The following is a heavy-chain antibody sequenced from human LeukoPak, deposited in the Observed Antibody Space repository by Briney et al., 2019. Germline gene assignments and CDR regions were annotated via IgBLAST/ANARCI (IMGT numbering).Heavy chain of an antibody. CDR1: GGTFSSYA. D-gene: IGHD4-11*01. CDR2: INPNSGGT. J-gene: IGHJ4*02. V-gene: IGHV1-2*02. Sequence: ASVKVSCKASGGTFSSYAISWVRQAPGQGLEWMGWINPNSGGTNYAQKFQGRVTMTRDTSISTAYMELRSLRSDDTAVYYCARLNYRPIIKFFDYWGQGTLVTVSS. CDR3: ARLNYRPIIKFFDY.